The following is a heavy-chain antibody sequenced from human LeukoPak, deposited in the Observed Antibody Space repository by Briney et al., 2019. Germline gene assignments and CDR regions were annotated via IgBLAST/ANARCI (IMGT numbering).Heavy chain of an antibody. J-gene: IGHJ4*02. Sequence: PSETLSLTCTVSGGSISSSSYYWGWIRQPPGKGLEWIGSIYYSGSTYYNPSLKSRVTISVDTSKNQFSLKLSSVTAADTAVYYCARDHWERGLFDYWGQGTLVTVSS. CDR3: ARDHWERGLFDY. D-gene: IGHD1-26*01. CDR1: GGSISSSSYY. CDR2: IYYSGST. V-gene: IGHV4-39*07.